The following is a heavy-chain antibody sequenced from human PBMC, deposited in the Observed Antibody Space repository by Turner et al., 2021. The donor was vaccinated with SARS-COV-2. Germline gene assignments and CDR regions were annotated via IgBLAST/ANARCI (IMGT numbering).Heavy chain of an antibody. CDR2: IAYDGSNK. V-gene: IGHV3-30*18. CDR1: GFTFSSYG. Sequence: VQLVESGGGVVQPGRSLRLSCAASGFTFSSYGMHWVRQAPGKGLEWVAVIAYDGSNKFYADSVKGRFTISRDNSKNTLYLQMNSLRAEDTAVYYCAKITGTTTGDYWGQGTLVTVSS. D-gene: IGHD1-7*01. CDR3: AKITGTTTGDY. J-gene: IGHJ4*02.